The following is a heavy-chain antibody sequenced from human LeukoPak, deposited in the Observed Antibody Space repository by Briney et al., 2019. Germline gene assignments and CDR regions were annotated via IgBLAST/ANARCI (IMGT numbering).Heavy chain of an antibody. Sequence: PSQTLSLTCAVSGGSISSGGYSWSWIRQPPGKGLEWIGYIYHSGSTYYNPSLKSRVTISVDRSKNQFSLKLSSVTAADTAVYYCARADWLEDAFDIWGQGTMVTVSS. CDR3: ARADWLEDAFDI. CDR1: GGSISSGGYS. V-gene: IGHV4-30-2*01. CDR2: IYHSGST. J-gene: IGHJ3*02. D-gene: IGHD3-9*01.